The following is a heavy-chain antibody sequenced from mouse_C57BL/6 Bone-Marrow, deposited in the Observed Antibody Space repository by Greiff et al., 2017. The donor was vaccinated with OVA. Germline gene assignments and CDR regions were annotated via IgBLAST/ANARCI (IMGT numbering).Heavy chain of an antibody. Sequence: QVQLQQPGTELVKPGASVKLSCKASGYTFTSYWMHWVKQRPGQGLEWIGNINPSNGGTNYNEKFKSKATLTVDKSSSTAYMQLSSLTSEESAVYYCARGFITTVAFDYWGQGTTLTVSS. J-gene: IGHJ2*01. V-gene: IGHV1-53*01. CDR2: INPSNGGT. CDR1: GYTFTSYW. D-gene: IGHD1-1*01. CDR3: ARGFITTVAFDY.